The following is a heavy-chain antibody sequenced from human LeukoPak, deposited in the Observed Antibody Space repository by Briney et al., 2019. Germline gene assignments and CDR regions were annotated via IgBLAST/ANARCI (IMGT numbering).Heavy chain of an antibody. Sequence: PSETLSLTCTVSGGSISSYYWSWIRQPPGKGLEWIGYIYYSGSTNYNPSLKSRVTISVDTSKNQFSLKLSSVTAADTAVYYCAAYTGYCTNGVRYDYDYWGQGTLVTVSS. CDR1: GGSISSYY. CDR3: AAYTGYCTNGVRYDYDY. J-gene: IGHJ4*02. V-gene: IGHV4-59*01. CDR2: IYYSGST. D-gene: IGHD2-8*01.